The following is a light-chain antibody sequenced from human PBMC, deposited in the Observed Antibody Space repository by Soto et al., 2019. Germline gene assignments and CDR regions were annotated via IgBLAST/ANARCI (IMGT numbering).Light chain of an antibody. CDR2: DAS. J-gene: IGKJ2*01. CDR3: QQYESYGYT. Sequence: DIQMTQSPSTLSASIGDTVTITCRASQSISNWLAWYQQKTGKAPKLLIFDASSLKSGVPSRFRGSGSGTEFTLTISRLQPDDFATYYCQQYESYGYTFGQGTKLEI. CDR1: QSISNW. V-gene: IGKV1-5*01.